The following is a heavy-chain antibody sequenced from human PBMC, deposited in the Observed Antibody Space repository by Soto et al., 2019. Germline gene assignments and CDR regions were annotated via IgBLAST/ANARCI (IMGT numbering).Heavy chain of an antibody. CDR3: ARSPLVYDYVWGSYRYRAGYFDY. V-gene: IGHV4-34*01. CDR1: GGSFSGYY. CDR2: INHSGST. J-gene: IGHJ4*02. D-gene: IGHD3-16*02. Sequence: TLSLTCAVYGGSFSGYYWSWIRQPPGKGLEWIGEINHSGSTNYNPSLKGRVTISVDTSKNQFSLKLSSVTAADTAVYYCARSPLVYDYVWGSYRYRAGYFDYWGQGTLVTVSS.